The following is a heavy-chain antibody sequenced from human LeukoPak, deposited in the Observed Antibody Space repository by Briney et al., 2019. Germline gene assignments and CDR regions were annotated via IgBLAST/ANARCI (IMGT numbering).Heavy chain of an antibody. J-gene: IGHJ4*02. CDR2: IRSKTYNYAT. Sequence: GGSLRLSCAASGFIFSGSAMHWVRQASGKGLEWVGRIRSKTYNYATAYAASAKGRFTISRDDSKNTAYLQMNSLETEDTAVYYCTRFGGDGSGILGDYWGQGTLVTVSS. D-gene: IGHD3-10*01. CDR3: TRFGGDGSGILGDY. V-gene: IGHV3-73*01. CDR1: GFIFSGSA.